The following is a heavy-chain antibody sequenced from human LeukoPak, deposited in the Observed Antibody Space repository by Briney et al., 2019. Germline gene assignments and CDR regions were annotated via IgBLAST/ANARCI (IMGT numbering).Heavy chain of an antibody. J-gene: IGHJ4*02. D-gene: IGHD1-26*01. V-gene: IGHV3-7*01. CDR3: ARVRSGSYAYYFDY. CDR1: GFTFSSYW. Sequence: PGGSLRLSCAASGFTFSSYWMSWVRQTPGKGLEWVANIKQDGSEKYYVDSVKGRFTISRDNAKNSLYLQMNSLRAEDTAVYYCARVRSGSYAYYFDYWGQGTLVTVSS. CDR2: IKQDGSEK.